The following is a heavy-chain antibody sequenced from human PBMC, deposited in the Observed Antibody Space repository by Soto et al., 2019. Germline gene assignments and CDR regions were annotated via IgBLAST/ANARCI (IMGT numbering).Heavy chain of an antibody. V-gene: IGHV3-48*03. CDR2: ISDGGTTI. D-gene: IGHD2-8*02. CDR3: VKEYCTGVTCFDAFDL. Sequence: EAELVESGGGLVQPGGSLTLSCAASGFIFSDYDVDWVRQAPGRGPEWLSYISDGGTTIYYAASVKGRFTISRDDAKKSLYLHMNNLRVDDTAIYFCVKEYCTGVTCFDAFDLWGQGTVVTVSS. J-gene: IGHJ3*01. CDR1: GFIFSDYD.